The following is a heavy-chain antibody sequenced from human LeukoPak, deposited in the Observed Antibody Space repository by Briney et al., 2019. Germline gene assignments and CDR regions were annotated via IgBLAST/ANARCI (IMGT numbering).Heavy chain of an antibody. V-gene: IGHV4-39*07. J-gene: IGHJ4*02. CDR2: IYYSGSP. CDR1: GGSISSSSCY. D-gene: IGHD1-1*01. Sequence: SETLSLTCTVSGGSISSSSCYWGWIRQPPGKGLEWIASIYYSGSPYYNPSLKSRVTISVDTSKNQFSLKLSSVTAADTAVYYCASSSPRTYYFDYWGQGTLVTVSS. CDR3: ASSSPRTYYFDY.